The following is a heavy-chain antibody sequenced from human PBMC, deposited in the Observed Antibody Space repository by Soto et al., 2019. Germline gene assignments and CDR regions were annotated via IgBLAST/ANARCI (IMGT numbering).Heavy chain of an antibody. D-gene: IGHD4-17*01. CDR2: IYYSGST. Sequence: SSETLSLTCTVAGGSISSYYWSWIRQPQGKGLEWIGYIYYSGSTNYNPSLKSRVTISVDTSKNPFSLKLSSVTAAATAVYYCASRYGCTLDYWGQGTLVTVSS. CDR3: ASRYGCTLDY. V-gene: IGHV4-59*08. J-gene: IGHJ4*02. CDR1: GGSISSYY.